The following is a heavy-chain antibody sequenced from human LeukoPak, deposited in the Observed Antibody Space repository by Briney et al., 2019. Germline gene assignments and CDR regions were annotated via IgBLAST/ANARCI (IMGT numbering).Heavy chain of an antibody. D-gene: IGHD1-26*01. CDR3: VKDNGRWFDP. Sequence: SETLSLTCTVSGGSMRSNYWSLTRQPPGKGLEWIGNIYYSGSTNYNPSLKSRVTISIDPSKNQFSLKLSSVTAADTAIYYCVKDNGRWFDPWGQGTLVFVSS. J-gene: IGHJ5*02. CDR2: IYYSGST. CDR1: GGSMRSNY. V-gene: IGHV4-59*01.